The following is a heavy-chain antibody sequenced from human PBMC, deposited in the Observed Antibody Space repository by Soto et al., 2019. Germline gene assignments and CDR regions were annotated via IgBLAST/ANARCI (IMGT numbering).Heavy chain of an antibody. Sequence: EDQLVESGGGLVKPGGSLRLSCAASGFSFDTYNMNWVRQAPGKGLEWVSSISSGRPDIFYADSVRGRFTISRDDAKKSLFLQMNSLRADDTAVSYCARDHLRIAAGDIDLCGQGTLVTVSS. CDR1: GFSFDTYN. CDR3: ARDHLRIAAGDIDL. CDR2: ISSGRPDI. J-gene: IGHJ4*02. D-gene: IGHD7-27*01. V-gene: IGHV3-21*02.